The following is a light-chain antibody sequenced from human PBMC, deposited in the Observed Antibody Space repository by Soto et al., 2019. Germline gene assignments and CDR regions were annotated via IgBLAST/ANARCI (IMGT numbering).Light chain of an antibody. CDR1: QSISSW. Sequence: DIQMTHSPSTLSASVGEKVTITCRASQSISSWLAWYQQKPGKAPNLLIYDASTLQAGVPSRFSGSGSGTDFTLTISSLQPEDVAAYYCQKYNSPPLTFGGGSMV. V-gene: IGKV1-27*01. CDR3: QKYNSPPLT. CDR2: DAS. J-gene: IGKJ4*01.